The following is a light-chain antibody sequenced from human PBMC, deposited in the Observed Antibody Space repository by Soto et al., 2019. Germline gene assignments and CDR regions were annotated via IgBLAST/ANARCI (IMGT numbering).Light chain of an antibody. CDR2: GAS. V-gene: IGKV3-15*01. CDR1: QSVSSRF. CDR3: HQYNDWPRGT. Sequence: EIVLTQSPGTLSLSPGERTTLSCRASQSVSSRFLAWYQQKPGQAPRLLIYGASTRATDIPARFSGDGSGTEFTLTINSLQSEDVAVYYCHQYNDWPRGTFGQGTKVDIK. J-gene: IGKJ1*01.